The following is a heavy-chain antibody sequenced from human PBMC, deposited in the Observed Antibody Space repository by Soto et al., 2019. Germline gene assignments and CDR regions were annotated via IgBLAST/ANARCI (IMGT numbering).Heavy chain of an antibody. J-gene: IGHJ5*02. CDR1: GYSFTSYW. V-gene: IGHV5-51*01. Sequence: GESLKISCKGSGYSFTSYWVGWVRQMPGKGLEWMGIIYPGDSDTRYSPSFQGQVTMSVDKSISTAYLQWSSLKASDTALYYCYKVHSTQSAIHHLGQGILVTV. CDR3: YKVHSTQSAIHH. CDR2: IYPGDSDT. D-gene: IGHD2-2*01.